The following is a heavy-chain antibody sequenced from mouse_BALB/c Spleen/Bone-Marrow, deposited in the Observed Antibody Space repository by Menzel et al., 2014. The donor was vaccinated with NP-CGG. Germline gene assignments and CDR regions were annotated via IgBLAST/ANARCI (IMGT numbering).Heavy chain of an antibody. V-gene: IGHV7-1*02. CDR3: ARDVGYGNYIVY. D-gene: IGHD2-10*02. CDR2: SSNKAKCYTT. Sequence: EVQVVQSGGGLVQPGDSLRLSCATSGFTFSDFYMEWVCQPPGKRLEWIAGSSNKAKCYTTEYSASVKGRFIVSSDTSQSVLYLQMNALTSEDTAIYFCARDVGYGNYIVYWGQGTLVTISA. CDR1: GFTFSDFY. J-gene: IGHJ3*01.